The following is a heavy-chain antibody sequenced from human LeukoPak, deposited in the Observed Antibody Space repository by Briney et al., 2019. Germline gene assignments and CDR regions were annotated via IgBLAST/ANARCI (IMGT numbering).Heavy chain of an antibody. V-gene: IGHV3-48*03. CDR3: ARRRDSGSLQHFDY. CDR1: GFTFSSYE. D-gene: IGHD1-26*01. Sequence: GGSLRLSCAASGFTFSSYEMNWVRQAPGKGLEWVSYISSSGSTIYYADSVKGRFTISRDNAKNSLYLQMNSLRAEDTAVYYCARRRDSGSLQHFDYWGQGTLVAVSS. CDR2: ISSSGSTI. J-gene: IGHJ4*02.